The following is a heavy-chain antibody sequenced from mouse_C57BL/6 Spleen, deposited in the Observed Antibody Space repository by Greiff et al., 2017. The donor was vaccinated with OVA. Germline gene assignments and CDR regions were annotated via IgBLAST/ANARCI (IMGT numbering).Heavy chain of an antibody. CDR3: ARRGYGSTWFAY. D-gene: IGHD1-1*01. CDR1: GYTFTSYW. CDR2: IDPSDSYT. Sequence: QVQLQQPGAELVKPGASVKLSCKASGYTFTSYWMQWVKQRPGQGLEWIGEIDPSDSYTNSNQKFKGKATLPVDTSSSTAYMQLSSLTSEDSAVYYCARRGYGSTWFAYWGQGTLVTVSA. V-gene: IGHV1-50*01. J-gene: IGHJ3*01.